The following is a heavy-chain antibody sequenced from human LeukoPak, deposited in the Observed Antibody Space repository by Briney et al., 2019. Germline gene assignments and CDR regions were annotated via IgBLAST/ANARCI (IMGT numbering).Heavy chain of an antibody. V-gene: IGHV3-11*04. D-gene: IGHD5-18*01. J-gene: IGHJ4*02. CDR3: AREGDTAMVIGYFDY. CDR1: GFTFSDYY. Sequence: TGGSLRLSCAASGFTFSDYYMSWIRQAPGKGLEWVSYISSSGSTIYYADSVKGRFTISRDNSKNTLYLQMNSLRAEDTAVYYCAREGDTAMVIGYFDYWGQGTLVTVSS. CDR2: ISSSGSTI.